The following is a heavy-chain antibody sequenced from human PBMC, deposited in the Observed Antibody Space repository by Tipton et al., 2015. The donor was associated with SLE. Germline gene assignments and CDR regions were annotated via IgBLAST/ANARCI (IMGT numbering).Heavy chain of an antibody. CDR1: GGSISSGGYY. Sequence: LRLSCTVSGGSISSGGYYWSWIRQHPGKGLEWIGYIYYSGSTYYNPSLKSRVTISVDTSKNQFSLKLSSVTAADTAVYYCARVPGEDYFDYWGQGTLVTVSS. J-gene: IGHJ4*02. V-gene: IGHV4-31*02. CDR2: IYYSGST. CDR3: ARVPGEDYFDY.